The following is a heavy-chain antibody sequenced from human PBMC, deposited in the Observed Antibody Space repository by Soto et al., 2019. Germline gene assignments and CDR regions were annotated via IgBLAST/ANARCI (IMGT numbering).Heavy chain of an antibody. J-gene: IGHJ6*02. Sequence: QVQLAQSGAEVKKPGASVKFSCKASGYTLTDYYIHWVRQAPGRGLEWMGWINPKTGDTYSAQNFQGRVTTTRDTSMDTGYMELSRLQSDDTAVYYCARSSGSYSYYGMDVWGQGTTLTVSS. CDR1: GYTLTDYY. D-gene: IGHD1-26*01. V-gene: IGHV1-2*02. CDR3: ARSSGSYSYYGMDV. CDR2: INPKTGDT.